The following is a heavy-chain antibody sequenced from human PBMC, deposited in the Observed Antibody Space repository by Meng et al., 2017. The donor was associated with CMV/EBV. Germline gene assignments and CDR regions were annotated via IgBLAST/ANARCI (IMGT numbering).Heavy chain of an antibody. D-gene: IGHD1-7*01. CDR2: SKSKTDGGTT. CDR3: TTEPWNYVYYYYGMHV. CDR1: GFTFSNAG. J-gene: IGHJ6*02. Sequence: GASLMTSCAAAGFTFSNAGMRWVRQPRGRGLEWVCRSKSKTDGGTTDYAATVKSRFTISRDDSKDTLYLQMNSLNTEDKAVYYCTTEPWNYVYYYYGMHVWGQGTTVTVSS. V-gene: IGHV3-15*01.